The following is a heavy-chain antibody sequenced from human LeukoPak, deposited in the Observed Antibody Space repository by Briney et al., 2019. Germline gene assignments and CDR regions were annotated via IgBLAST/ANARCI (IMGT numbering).Heavy chain of an antibody. CDR3: ARDATAMVTTYYYYYYMDV. Sequence: ASVKVSCKASGYTFTGYYMHWVRQAPGQGLEWMGWINPNSGGTNYAQKFQGRVTMTRDTSISTAYMELSRLRSDDTAVYYCARDATAMVTTYYYYYYMDVWGKGTTVTVSS. CDR1: GYTFTGYY. V-gene: IGHV1-2*02. D-gene: IGHD5-18*01. CDR2: INPNSGGT. J-gene: IGHJ6*03.